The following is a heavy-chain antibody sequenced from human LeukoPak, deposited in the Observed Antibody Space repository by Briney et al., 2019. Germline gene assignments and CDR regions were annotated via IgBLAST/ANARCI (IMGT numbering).Heavy chain of an antibody. CDR3: ARGHYDSSGYYSDY. V-gene: IGHV4-61*02. CDR1: GGSVTSGSYY. Sequence: SQTLSLTCAVSGGSVTSGSYYWSWVRQPAGKALEWIGRIYTSGSTNYNPSLKSRVTMSVDTSKNQFSLKLSSVTAADTAVYYCARGHYDSSGYYSDYWGQGTLVTVSS. CDR2: IYTSGST. D-gene: IGHD3-22*01. J-gene: IGHJ4*02.